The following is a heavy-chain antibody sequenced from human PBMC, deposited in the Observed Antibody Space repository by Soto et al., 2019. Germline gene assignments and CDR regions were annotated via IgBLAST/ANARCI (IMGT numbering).Heavy chain of an antibody. D-gene: IGHD2-15*01. CDR2: ISYDGSNK. CDR3: ARSIVVGAFDI. Sequence: PGGSLRLSCAASGFTFSSYGMHWVRQAPGKGLEWVAVISYDGSNKYYADSVKGRFTISRDNSKNTLYLQMNSLRAEDTAVYYCARSIVVGAFDIWGQGTMVTVSS. V-gene: IGHV3-30*19. J-gene: IGHJ3*02. CDR1: GFTFSSYG.